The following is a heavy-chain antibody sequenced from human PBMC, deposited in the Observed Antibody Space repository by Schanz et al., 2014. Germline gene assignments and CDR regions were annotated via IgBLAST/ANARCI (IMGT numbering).Heavy chain of an antibody. CDR2: MSYNGNT. Sequence: QGQLVQSGAEVKKPGASVKVSCKASGYTFTSYGITWVRQAPGRGLEWMAWMSYNGNTKYAQSLQGRVTVTRDTSTSTSYMELRSLTSDDTAVYYCARDVPINDYWGQGTPVTVSS. CDR3: ARDVPINDY. D-gene: IGHD2-2*01. CDR1: GYTFTSYG. V-gene: IGHV1-18*01. J-gene: IGHJ4*02.